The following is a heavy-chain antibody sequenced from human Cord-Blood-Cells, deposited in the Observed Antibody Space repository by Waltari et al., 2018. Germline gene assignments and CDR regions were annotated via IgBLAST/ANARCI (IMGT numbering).Heavy chain of an antibody. V-gene: IGHV1-69*09. Sequence: QVQLVQSGAEVKKPGSSVKVSCKASGGTFSSYAISWVRQAPGQGLEWMGRIIPILGIANYAQKFQGRVTITADKSTSTAYMELSSLRSEDTAVYYCASAPFKRGDSSSPGLWGRGTLVTVSS. J-gene: IGHJ2*01. CDR2: IIPILGIA. CDR1: GGTFSSYA. D-gene: IGHD6-13*01. CDR3: ASAPFKRGDSSSPGL.